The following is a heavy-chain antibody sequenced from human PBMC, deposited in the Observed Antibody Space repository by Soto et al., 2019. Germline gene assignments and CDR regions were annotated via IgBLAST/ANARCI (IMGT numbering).Heavy chain of an antibody. CDR2: IIPLLDTA. J-gene: IGHJ4*02. CDR1: GGTFTNDI. Sequence: QVQLVQSGAEVKKPGSSVKVSCKTSGGTFTNDIITWVRQAPGQGLEWMARIIPLLDTANYAQKFQGRVTFTADKSTGTDYMEFTSLRSEDTAVYYCARDSPIGSTFSGYDAIDYWGQGTLVTVSS. D-gene: IGHD5-12*01. CDR3: ARDSPIGSTFSGYDAIDY. V-gene: IGHV1-69*08.